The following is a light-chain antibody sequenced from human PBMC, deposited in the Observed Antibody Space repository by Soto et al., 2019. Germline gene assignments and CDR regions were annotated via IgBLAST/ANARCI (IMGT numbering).Light chain of an antibody. Sequence: ELVLTQSPGTLSLSPGDRATLSCRASQPVGSAYLAWYRQTLGQAPRPLIYATSSRATGISDRFSGSGSGTEFTLTISRLEPEDFATYYCHQHGDSPWTFGQWTKVDIK. V-gene: IGKV3-20*01. J-gene: IGKJ1*01. CDR1: QPVGSAY. CDR3: HQHGDSPWT. CDR2: ATS.